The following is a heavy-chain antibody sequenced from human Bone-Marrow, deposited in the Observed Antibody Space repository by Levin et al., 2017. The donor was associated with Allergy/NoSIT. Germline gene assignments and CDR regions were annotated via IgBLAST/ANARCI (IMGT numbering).Heavy chain of an antibody. V-gene: IGHV3-30-3*01. Sequence: GGSLRLSCAASGFTFSSYAMHWVRQAPGKGLEGVAVISYDGSNKYYADSVKGRFTISRDNSKNTLYLQMNSLRAEDTAVYYCARVASDFWSGSTDYYYMDVWGKGTTVTVSS. CDR3: ARVASDFWSGSTDYYYMDV. D-gene: IGHD3-3*01. CDR1: GFTFSSYA. CDR2: ISYDGSNK. J-gene: IGHJ6*03.